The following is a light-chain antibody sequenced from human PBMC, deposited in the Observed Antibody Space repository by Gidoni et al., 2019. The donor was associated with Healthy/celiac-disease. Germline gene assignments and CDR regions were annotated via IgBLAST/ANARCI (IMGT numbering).Light chain of an antibody. V-gene: IGKV3-11*01. Sequence: EIVLTPSPATLSLSPGERATLSCRASQSVSSYLAWYQQKPGQAPRLLSYYASNRATGIPARFSGSGSGTDFTLTISSLEPEDFAVYYCQQRSNWLTFGGGTKVEIK. CDR1: QSVSSY. CDR2: YAS. CDR3: QQRSNWLT. J-gene: IGKJ4*01.